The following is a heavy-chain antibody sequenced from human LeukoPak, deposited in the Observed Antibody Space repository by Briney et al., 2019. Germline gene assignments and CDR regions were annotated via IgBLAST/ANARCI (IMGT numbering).Heavy chain of an antibody. D-gene: IGHD1-26*01. J-gene: IGHJ4*02. CDR2: IYYSGST. Sequence: SETLSLTCTVSGGSISSGDYYWGGGRQPPGRGREWIGYIYYSGSTYYNPSLKSRVTISVDTSKNQFSLKLSSVTAADTAVYYCASSYYGDYLDYWGQGTLVTVSS. CDR3: ASSYYGDYLDY. CDR1: GGSISSGDYY. V-gene: IGHV4-30-4*01.